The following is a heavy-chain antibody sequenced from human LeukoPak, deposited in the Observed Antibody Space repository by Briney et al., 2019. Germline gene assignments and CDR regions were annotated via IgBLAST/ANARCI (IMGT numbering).Heavy chain of an antibody. J-gene: IGHJ3*02. V-gene: IGHV3-23*01. Sequence: PGGSLGLSCAASGFTFSSYAMSWVRQAPGKGLEWVSAISGSGGSTYYADSVKGRFTISRDNSKNTLYLQMNSLRAEDTAVYYCAKRSRGRDAFDIWGQGTMATVSS. D-gene: IGHD3-16*01. CDR1: GFTFSSYA. CDR3: AKRSRGRDAFDI. CDR2: ISGSGGST.